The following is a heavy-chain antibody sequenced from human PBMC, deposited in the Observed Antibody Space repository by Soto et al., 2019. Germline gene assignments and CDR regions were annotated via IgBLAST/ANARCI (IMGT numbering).Heavy chain of an antibody. J-gene: IGHJ5*02. D-gene: IGHD6-13*01. V-gene: IGHV3-23*01. CDR2: ISGSGDNT. CDR3: AKRHSSSWSLKFLDP. Sequence: GSLRLSCAASGFTFSSYAMSLVRQAPGKGLECVSSISGSGDNTYYADSVKGRFTISRDNSRNTLYLQINSLRAEDTAVYYCAKRHSSSWSLKFLDPWGQGTLVTVSS. CDR1: GFTFSSYA.